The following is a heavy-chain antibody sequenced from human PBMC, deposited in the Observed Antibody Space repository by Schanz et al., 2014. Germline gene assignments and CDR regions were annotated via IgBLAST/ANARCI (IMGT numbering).Heavy chain of an antibody. Sequence: VQLVESGGGLVKPGGSLRLSCVASGFTFSSYGMHWVRQAPGKGLEWVAVISYDGSNKYYADSVKGRFTISRDNSKNTLYLQMNTLRAEDTAVYYCARDRGYCSGGSCLTFDYWGQGTLVTVSS. D-gene: IGHD2-15*01. J-gene: IGHJ4*02. CDR2: ISYDGSNK. V-gene: IGHV3-30*19. CDR1: GFTFSSYG. CDR3: ARDRGYCSGGSCLTFDY.